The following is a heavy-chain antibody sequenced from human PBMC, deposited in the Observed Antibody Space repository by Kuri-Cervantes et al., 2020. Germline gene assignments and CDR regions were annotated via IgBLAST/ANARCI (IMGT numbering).Heavy chain of an antibody. CDR3: AKDIVPAALYGMDV. CDR1: RFTFSSYS. CDR2: ISSSSSTI. D-gene: IGHD2-2*01. Sequence: GESLKISCAASRFTFSSYSMNWVRQAPGKGLEWVSYISSSSSTIYYADSVKGRFTISRDNAKNSLYLQMNSLRAEDTAVYYCAKDIVPAALYGMDVWGQGTTVTVSS. V-gene: IGHV3-48*01. J-gene: IGHJ6*02.